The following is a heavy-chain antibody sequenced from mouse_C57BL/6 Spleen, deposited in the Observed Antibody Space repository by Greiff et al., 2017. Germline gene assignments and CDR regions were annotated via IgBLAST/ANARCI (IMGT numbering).Heavy chain of an antibody. D-gene: IGHD2-2*01. Sequence: VPLQQSGTVLARPGASVKMSCKTSGYTFTRYWMPWVKQRPGQGLEWLGAIYPGNSDPSSNQTFKGKANLTAVTSASTAYMELSSLTNEDTAVYYCTGRNGFYAMDYWGQGTSVTVSS. J-gene: IGHJ4*01. CDR3: TGRNGFYAMDY. CDR1: GYTFTRYW. CDR2: IYPGNSDP. V-gene: IGHV1-5*01.